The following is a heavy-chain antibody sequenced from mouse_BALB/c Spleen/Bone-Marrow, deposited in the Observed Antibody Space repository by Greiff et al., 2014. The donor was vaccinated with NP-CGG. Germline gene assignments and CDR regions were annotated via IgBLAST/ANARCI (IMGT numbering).Heavy chain of an antibody. V-gene: IGHV14-4*02. D-gene: IGHD2-4*01. J-gene: IGHJ2*01. CDR3: NARGDYDFDYFDY. Sequence: VQLQQSGAELVRSRASAKLSCTASGFNIKDYYMHWVKQRPEQGLEWIGWIDPENGDTEYAPKFQGKATMTADASSNTAYLQLSSLTSEDTAVYYCNARGDYDFDYFDYWGQGTTLTVSS. CDR2: IDPENGDT. CDR1: GFNIKDYY.